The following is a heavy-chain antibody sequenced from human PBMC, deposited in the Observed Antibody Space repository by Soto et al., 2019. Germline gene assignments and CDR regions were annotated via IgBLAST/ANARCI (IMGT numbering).Heavy chain of an antibody. D-gene: IGHD6-25*01. V-gene: IGHV4-30-4*01. J-gene: IGHJ4*02. CDR1: GGSISSGDYY. Sequence: PSETLSLTCTVSGGSISSGDYYWSWIRQPPGKGLEWIGYIYYSGSTYYNPSLKSRVTISVDTSKNQFSLKLSSVTAADTAVYYCARDPYSIGGFDYWGQGTLVTVSS. CDR3: ARDPYSIGGFDY. CDR2: IYYSGST.